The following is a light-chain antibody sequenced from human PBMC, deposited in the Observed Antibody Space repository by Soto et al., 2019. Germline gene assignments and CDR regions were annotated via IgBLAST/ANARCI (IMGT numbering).Light chain of an antibody. J-gene: IGKJ4*01. CDR3: QQYGGSPLT. CDR2: DAS. Sequence: EIVLTQSPATLSLSPGERATLSCRASQSFSSYLAWYQQKPGQAPRLLIYDASNRATGIPDRFSGSGSGTDFTLTISRLEPEDFVVYYCQQYGGSPLTFGGGTKVDIK. CDR1: QSFSSY. V-gene: IGKV3-11*01.